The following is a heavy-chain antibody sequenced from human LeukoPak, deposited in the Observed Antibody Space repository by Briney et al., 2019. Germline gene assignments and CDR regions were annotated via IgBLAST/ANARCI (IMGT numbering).Heavy chain of an antibody. J-gene: IGHJ4*02. Sequence: SETLSLTCTLSGGSISSSSYYWGWIRQPPGKGLEWIGSIYYSGSTYYNPSLKSRVTKSVDTSKNQFSLKLSSVTAADTAVYYCARQEVPAYSGSYYLSGWGQGTLVTVSS. CDR1: GGSISSSSYY. CDR2: IYYSGST. CDR3: ARQEVPAYSGSYYLSG. D-gene: IGHD1-26*01. V-gene: IGHV4-39*01.